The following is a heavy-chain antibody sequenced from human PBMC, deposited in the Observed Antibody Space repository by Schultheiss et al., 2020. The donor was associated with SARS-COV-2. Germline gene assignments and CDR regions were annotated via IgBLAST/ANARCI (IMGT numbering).Heavy chain of an antibody. D-gene: IGHD2-15*01. CDR2: IYPGDSDT. V-gene: IGHV5-51*01. Sequence: GESLKISCKGSGYSFTSYWISWVRQMPGKGLEWMGIIYPGDSDTRYSPSFQGQVTISADKSISTAYLQWSSLKASDTAMYYCARSLGYCSGGSCYATRMDVWGQGTTVTVSS. J-gene: IGHJ6*02. CDR3: ARSLGYCSGGSCYATRMDV. CDR1: GYSFTSYW.